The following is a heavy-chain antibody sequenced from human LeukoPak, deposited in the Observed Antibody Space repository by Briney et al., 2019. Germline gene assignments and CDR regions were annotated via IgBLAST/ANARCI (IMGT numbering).Heavy chain of an antibody. CDR1: GLTYSNSG. CDR2: ISGSGAIR. J-gene: IGHJ4*02. V-gene: IGHV3-23*01. CDR3: AKVRVYGGDSYFDY. D-gene: IGHD4-23*01. Sequence: GGSLRLSCAASGLTYSNSGMSWVRQAPGKGLEWVSAISGSGAIRYYADSVKGRFTISRDNSKNTLYLQMINRTAGETVVYYCAKVRVYGGDSYFDYWGQGTLVIVSS.